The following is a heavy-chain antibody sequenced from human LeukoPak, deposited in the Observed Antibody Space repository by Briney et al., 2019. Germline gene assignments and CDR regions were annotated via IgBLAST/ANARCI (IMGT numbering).Heavy chain of an antibody. J-gene: IGHJ4*02. CDR2: IIPIFGTA. D-gene: IGHD3-10*01. Sequence: SVKLSCKASGGTFSSYAISWVRQAPGQGLEWMGGIIPIFGTANYAQKFQGRVTITADESTSTAYMELSSLRSEDTAVYYCARDQAGYYYGSGSYFSWIYWGQGTLVTVSS. V-gene: IGHV1-69*13. CDR3: ARDQAGYYYGSGSYFSWIY. CDR1: GGTFSSYA.